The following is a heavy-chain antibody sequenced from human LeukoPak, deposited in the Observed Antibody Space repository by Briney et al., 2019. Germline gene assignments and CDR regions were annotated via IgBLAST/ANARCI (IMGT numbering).Heavy chain of an antibody. J-gene: IGHJ6*02. V-gene: IGHV3-48*01. CDR1: GLTFIRYR. CDR3: ARIHSSSWYGESGYGMDV. CDR2: ISSSSRTI. D-gene: IGHD6-13*01. Sequence: GWWVTLSCACCGLTFIRYRMNWVGQAAGRGRAWVSYISSSSRTIYYVDSVKGGLTLSRHNDKNALYVQMNGLRASGGDVYYCARIHSSSWYGESGYGMDVWGQGTTVTVSS.